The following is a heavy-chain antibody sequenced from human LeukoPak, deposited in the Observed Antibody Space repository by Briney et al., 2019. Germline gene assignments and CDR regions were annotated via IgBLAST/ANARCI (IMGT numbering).Heavy chain of an antibody. D-gene: IGHD1-26*01. CDR1: GYTFTSYA. V-gene: IGHV1-8*03. CDR2: MNPNSGNT. CDR3: ARVYSGSYDAFDI. Sequence: ASVKVPCKASGYTFTSYAMNWVRQAPGQGLEWMGWMNPNSGNTGYAQKFQGRVTITRNTSISTAYMELSSLRSEDTAVYYCARVYSGSYDAFDIWGQGTMVTVSS. J-gene: IGHJ3*02.